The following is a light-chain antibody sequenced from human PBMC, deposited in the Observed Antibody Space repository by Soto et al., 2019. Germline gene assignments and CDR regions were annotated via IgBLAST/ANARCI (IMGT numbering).Light chain of an antibody. CDR1: SSDVGGYNY. J-gene: IGLJ2*01. CDR2: ASS. V-gene: IGLV2-14*01. CDR3: SSYTTSTSFIL. Sequence: QSALTQPASVSGSPGQSITISCTGTSSDVGGYNYVSWYQHHPGKAPRLMIYASSNRPSGVSHRFSGSRSGNTASLTISGLQAEDEAYYYCSSYTTSTSFILFGGGTKLTVL.